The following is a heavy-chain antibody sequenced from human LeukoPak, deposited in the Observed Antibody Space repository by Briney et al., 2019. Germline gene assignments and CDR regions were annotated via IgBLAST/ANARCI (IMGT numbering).Heavy chain of an antibody. CDR1: GGSISSYY. Sequence: SETLSLTCTVSGGSISSYYWSWIRQPPGKGLEWIGSIYHSGTTYYNSSFKSRVTISVDTSKNQFSLKLSSVTAADTAVYYCAGGPRFLWIGERWGQGTQVTVSS. CDR3: AGGPRFLWIGER. V-gene: IGHV4-59*04. J-gene: IGHJ4*02. D-gene: IGHD3-10*01. CDR2: IYHSGTT.